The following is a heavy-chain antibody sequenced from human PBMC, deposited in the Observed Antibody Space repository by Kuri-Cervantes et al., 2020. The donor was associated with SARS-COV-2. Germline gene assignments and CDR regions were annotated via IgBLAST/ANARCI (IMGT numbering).Heavy chain of an antibody. D-gene: IGHD2/OR15-2a*01. Sequence: LKISCAASGFTFSGYYMSWIRQAPGKGLEWVSYISSSGSTIYYADSVKGRFTISRDNARNSLYLQMNSLRAEDTAVYYCARRVTFYYYMDVWGKGTTVTVSS. J-gene: IGHJ6*03. V-gene: IGHV3-11*04. CDR2: ISSSGSTI. CDR1: GFTFSGYY. CDR3: ARRVTFYYYMDV.